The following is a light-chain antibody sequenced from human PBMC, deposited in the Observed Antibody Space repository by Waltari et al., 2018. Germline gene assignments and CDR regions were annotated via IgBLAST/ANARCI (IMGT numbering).Light chain of an antibody. CDR2: GAA. CDR3: QHYLRLPVT. Sequence: EIVLTQSPGTLSLSLGERATVSCRTSQSVSSALAWYQQKPGQPPRLLIYGAATRATGIPDRFSGSGSGTDFSLTISRLEPDDFAVYYCQHYLRLPVTFGQGTTVEI. CDR1: QSVSSA. V-gene: IGKV3-20*01. J-gene: IGKJ1*01.